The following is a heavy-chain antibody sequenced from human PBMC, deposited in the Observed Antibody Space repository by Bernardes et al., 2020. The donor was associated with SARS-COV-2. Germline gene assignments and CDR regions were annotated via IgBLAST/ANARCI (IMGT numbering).Heavy chain of an antibody. V-gene: IGHV1-24*01. D-gene: IGHD3-22*01. Sequence: ASRKGSCKVSGYTLTALSMHWVRQAPGKGLEWMGGFDPEDGETIYAQKFQGRVTMTEDTSTDTAYMELSSLRSEDTAVYYCATTPAYYYDSKGEFDYWGQGTLVTVSS. J-gene: IGHJ4*02. CDR1: GYTLTALS. CDR3: ATTPAYYYDSKGEFDY. CDR2: FDPEDGET.